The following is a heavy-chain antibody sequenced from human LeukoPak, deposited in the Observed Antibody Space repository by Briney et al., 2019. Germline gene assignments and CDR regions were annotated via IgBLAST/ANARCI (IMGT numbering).Heavy chain of an antibody. Sequence: GGSLRLSCAASGFTFSSYGMHWVRQAPGKGLEWVAVIWYDGSNKYYADSVKGRFTISRENAKNSLYLQMNSLRAGDTAVYYCARGSYGDSTYYGMDVWGQGTTVTVSS. CDR2: IWYDGSNK. J-gene: IGHJ6*02. D-gene: IGHD4-17*01. CDR3: ARGSYGDSTYYGMDV. V-gene: IGHV3-33*01. CDR1: GFTFSSYG.